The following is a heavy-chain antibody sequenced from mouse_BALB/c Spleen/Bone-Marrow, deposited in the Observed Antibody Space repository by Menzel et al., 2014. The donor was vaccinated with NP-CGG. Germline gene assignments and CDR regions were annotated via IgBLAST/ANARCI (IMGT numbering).Heavy chain of an antibody. CDR1: GFSITSTYT. Sequence: EVQPQESGPDLVKPSQSLSLTCTVTGFSITSTYTWHWIRQFPGNKLEWMGYIHYSGSTNYNPSLKSRISITRDTSKNQFFLQLKSVTTEDTATYYCALSGLRPFDYWGQGTLVTVSA. J-gene: IGHJ3*01. CDR3: ALSGLRPFDY. CDR2: IHYSGST. V-gene: IGHV3-1*02. D-gene: IGHD1-2*01.